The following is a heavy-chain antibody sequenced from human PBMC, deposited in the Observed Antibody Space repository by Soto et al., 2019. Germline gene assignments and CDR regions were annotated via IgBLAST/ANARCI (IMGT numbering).Heavy chain of an antibody. CDR1: GFTFSSYA. J-gene: IGHJ4*02. CDR3: GFSSSWYLDY. CDR2: ITGNGGST. Sequence: GGSLRLSCSASGFTFSSYAMHWVRQAPGKGLEYVSAITGNGGSTYHADSVKGRFAISRDNSKSTLYLQMNSLRAEDTAVYYCGFSSSWYLDYWGQGTLVTVSS. D-gene: IGHD6-13*01. V-gene: IGHV3-64D*08.